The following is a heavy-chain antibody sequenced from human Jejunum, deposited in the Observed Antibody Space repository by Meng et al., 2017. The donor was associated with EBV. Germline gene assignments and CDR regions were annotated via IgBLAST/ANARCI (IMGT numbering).Heavy chain of an antibody. Sequence: QVQLQVSGPGLVKPSGTLSLTCAGSGDSIDSRNWWSWVRQSPERGLEWIGEIYYSGSTNYNPSLKSRVTILVDRSENHFSLHLSSVTAADTAVYYCVRGGDYCLVYWGQGTLVTVSS. CDR3: VRGGDYCLVY. V-gene: IGHV4-4*02. CDR1: GDSIDSRNW. D-gene: IGHD2-21*02. CDR2: IYYSGST. J-gene: IGHJ4*02.